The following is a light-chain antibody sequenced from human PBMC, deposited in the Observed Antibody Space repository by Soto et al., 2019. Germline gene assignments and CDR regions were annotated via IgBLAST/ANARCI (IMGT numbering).Light chain of an antibody. J-gene: IGLJ2*01. CDR3: CSYAGRSTYVV. CDR1: SRDVGNYNL. Sequence: QSVLTQSASVSGSPGQSITISCTGSSRDVGNYNLVSWYQQHPGKAPKLMIYEVSKRPSGVANRFSGSKSGNTASLSIAGLQADDEAAYYCCSYAGRSTYVVFGGGTKLTVL. V-gene: IGLV2-23*02. CDR2: EVS.